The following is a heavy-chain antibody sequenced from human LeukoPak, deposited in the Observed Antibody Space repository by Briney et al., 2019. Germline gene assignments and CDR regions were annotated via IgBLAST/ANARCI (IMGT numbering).Heavy chain of an antibody. CDR3: ARRSTVTTRDIFYYYMDV. CDR2: ISYGGVT. CDR1: GGSISSYS. V-gene: IGHV4-59*01. D-gene: IGHD4-11*01. J-gene: IGHJ6*03. Sequence: SETLSLTCTVSGGSISSYSWSWIRQPPGKGLEWIGYISYGGVTNYSPSLKSRVTISLDTSKRQFSLELGSVTAADTATYYCARRSTVTTRDIFYYYMDVWGKGTTVTVSS.